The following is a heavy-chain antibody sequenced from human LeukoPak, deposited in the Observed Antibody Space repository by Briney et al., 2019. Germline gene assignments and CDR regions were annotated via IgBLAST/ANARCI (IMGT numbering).Heavy chain of an antibody. V-gene: IGHV3-30*18. CDR1: GFTFSSYG. CDR3: AKDFQDGDYTFDY. Sequence: PGRSLRLSCAASGFTFSSYGMHWVRQAPGKGPEWVAVISYDGSNKYYADSVKGRFTISRDNSKNTLYLQMNSLRAEDTAVYYCAKDFQDGDYTFDYWGQGTLVTVSS. J-gene: IGHJ4*02. D-gene: IGHD4-17*01. CDR2: ISYDGSNK.